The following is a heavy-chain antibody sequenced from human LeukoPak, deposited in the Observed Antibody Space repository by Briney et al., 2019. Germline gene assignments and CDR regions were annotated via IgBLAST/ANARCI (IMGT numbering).Heavy chain of an antibody. J-gene: IGHJ3*02. CDR2: ISWNSGSI. D-gene: IGHD3-22*01. CDR1: GFTFDDYA. CDR3: AREYDSSGYSDAFDI. V-gene: IGHV3-9*01. Sequence: GGSLRLSCAASGFTFDDYAMHWVRQAPGKGLEWVSGISWNSGSIGYADSVKGRFTTSRDNAKNSLYLQMNSLRAEDTAVYYCAREYDSSGYSDAFDIWGQGTMVTVSS.